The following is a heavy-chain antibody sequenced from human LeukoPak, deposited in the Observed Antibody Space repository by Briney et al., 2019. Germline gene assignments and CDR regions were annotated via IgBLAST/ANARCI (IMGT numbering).Heavy chain of an antibody. CDR2: INPNSGGT. CDR1: GYTFTGYY. CDR3: ARGLSPGYGSGSYYNRY. Sequence: ASVKVSCKASGYTFTGYYMHWVRQAPGQGLEWMGWINPNSGGTNYAPKFQGRVTMTRDTSISTAYMELSRPRSDDTAVYYCARGLSPGYGSGSYYNRYWGQGTLVTVSS. V-gene: IGHV1-2*02. J-gene: IGHJ4*02. D-gene: IGHD3-10*01.